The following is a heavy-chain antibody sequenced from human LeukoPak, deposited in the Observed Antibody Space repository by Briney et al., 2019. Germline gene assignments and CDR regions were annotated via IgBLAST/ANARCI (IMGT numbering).Heavy chain of an antibody. CDR2: IYYSGST. J-gene: IGHJ4*02. CDR1: GGSISSYY. CDR3: AREVVAAAGTVDY. D-gene: IGHD6-13*01. Sequence: NSSETLSLTCTVSGGSISSYYWSWIRQPPGKGLEWIGYIYYSGSTNYNPSLKSRVTISVDTSKNQFSLKLSSVTTADTAVYYCAREVVAAAGTVDYWGQGILVTVSS. V-gene: IGHV4-59*12.